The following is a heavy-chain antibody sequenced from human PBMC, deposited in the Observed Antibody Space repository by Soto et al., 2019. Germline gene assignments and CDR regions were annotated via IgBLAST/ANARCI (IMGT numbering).Heavy chain of an antibody. D-gene: IGHD2-15*01. V-gene: IGHV4-4*07. CDR2: IYTSGST. CDR1: GGSISSYY. CDR3: ARGFKDIVVVVAANAFDI. Sequence: SETLSLTCTVSGGSISSYYWSWIRQPAGKGLEWIGRIYTSGSTNYNPSLKSRVTISVDTSKNQFSLKLSSVTAADTAVYYCARGFKDIVVVVAANAFDIWGQGTMVTVSS. J-gene: IGHJ3*02.